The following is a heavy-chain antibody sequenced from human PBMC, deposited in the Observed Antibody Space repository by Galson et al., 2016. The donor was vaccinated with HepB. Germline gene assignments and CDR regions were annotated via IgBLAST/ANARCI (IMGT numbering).Heavy chain of an antibody. CDR2: INHSGST. CDR3: ARGYYDILTGIFDT. V-gene: IGHV4-34*01. Sequence: ETLSLTCAVYGGSFSGYYWSWIRQPPGKGLEWIGEINHSGSTNYNPSLKSRVTISVDTSKNQFSLKLSSVTAADTAVYYCARGYYDILTGIFDTWGQGTMVTVSS. J-gene: IGHJ3*02. CDR1: GGSFSGYY. D-gene: IGHD3-9*01.